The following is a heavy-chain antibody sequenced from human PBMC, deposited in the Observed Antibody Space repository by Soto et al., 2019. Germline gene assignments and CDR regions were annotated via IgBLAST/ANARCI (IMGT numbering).Heavy chain of an antibody. Sequence: ASVKVSCKASGYTFTNYGITWVRQAPGQGLEWMGGIGAYNGDTHYTQRLQGRVTMTTDTSTSTAYMELRGLRSDDTAIYYCARLRQLVGYFYYYIDVWAKGTTVTVSS. V-gene: IGHV1-18*01. CDR3: ARLRQLVGYFYYYIDV. J-gene: IGHJ6*03. CDR2: IGAYNGDT. D-gene: IGHD6-6*01. CDR1: GYTFTNYG.